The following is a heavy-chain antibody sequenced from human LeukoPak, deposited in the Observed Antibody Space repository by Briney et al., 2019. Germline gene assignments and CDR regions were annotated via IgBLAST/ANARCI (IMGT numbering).Heavy chain of an antibody. CDR3: ARGGRGSSWFWVTYFDY. V-gene: IGHV4-34*01. J-gene: IGHJ4*02. D-gene: IGHD6-13*01. Sequence: SETLSLTCAVYGGSFSGYYWSWIRQPPGKGLEWIGEINHSGSTNYNPSLKSRVTISVDTSKNQFSLKLSSVTAADTAVYYCARGGRGSSWFWVTYFDYWGQGTLVTVSS. CDR1: GGSFSGYY. CDR2: INHSGST.